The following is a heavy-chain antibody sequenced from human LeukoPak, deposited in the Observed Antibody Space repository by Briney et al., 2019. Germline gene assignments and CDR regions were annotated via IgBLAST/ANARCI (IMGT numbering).Heavy chain of an antibody. CDR1: GGSISSYY. CDR2: ISGSSSYT. Sequence: LSLTCTVSGGSISSYYWSWIRQAPGKGLEWVSYISGSSSYTNYADSVKGRVTISRDNAKNSLYLQMNSLRAEDTGVYYCARAMVRGIISDYWGQGTLVTVSS. J-gene: IGHJ4*02. CDR3: ARAMVRGIISDY. D-gene: IGHD3-10*01. V-gene: IGHV3-11*06.